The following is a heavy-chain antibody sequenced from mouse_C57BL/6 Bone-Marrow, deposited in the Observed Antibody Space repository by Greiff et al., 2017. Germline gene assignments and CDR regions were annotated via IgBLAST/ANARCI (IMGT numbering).Heavy chain of an antibody. CDR3: AMSGNYLAWFAY. J-gene: IGHJ3*01. CDR1: GYTFPSSW. CDR2: FHPSDLVT. Sequence: QVQLQQPGAELVKPGASVKVSCKASGYTFPSSWMHWVKQRPGQGLEWIGRFHPSDLVTNYNQKFKGKATLTVDKSSSTAYMQLSSLTSEDSAVYYCAMSGNYLAWFAYWGQGTLVTVSA. D-gene: IGHD2-1*01. V-gene: IGHV1-74*01.